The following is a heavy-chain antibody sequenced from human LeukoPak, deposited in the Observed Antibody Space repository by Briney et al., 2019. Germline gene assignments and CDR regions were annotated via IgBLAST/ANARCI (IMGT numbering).Heavy chain of an antibody. J-gene: IGHJ4*02. CDR1: GYSFTSYW. CDR3: ARRYYGDPDY. CDR2: VDPSDSYT. Sequence: GESLRISCKGSGYSFTSYWISWVRQMPGKGLEWMGRVDPSDSYTNYSPSFQSHVTISADKSISTAYLQWSSLKASDTAMYYCARRYYGDPDYWGQGTLVTVSS. V-gene: IGHV5-10-1*01. D-gene: IGHD4-17*01.